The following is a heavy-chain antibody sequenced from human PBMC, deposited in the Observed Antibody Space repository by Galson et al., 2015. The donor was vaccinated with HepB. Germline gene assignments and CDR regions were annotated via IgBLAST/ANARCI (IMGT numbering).Heavy chain of an antibody. CDR2: IYYSGST. CDR3: ARRVAAAGEYYFDY. J-gene: IGHJ4*02. Sequence: ETLSLTCTVSGGSISSSSYYWGWIRQPPGKGLEWIGSIYYSGSTYYNPSLKSRVTISVDTSKNQFSLKLSSVTAADTAVYYCARRVAAAGEYYFDYWGQGTLVTVSS. D-gene: IGHD6-13*01. CDR1: GGSISSSSYY. V-gene: IGHV4-39*01.